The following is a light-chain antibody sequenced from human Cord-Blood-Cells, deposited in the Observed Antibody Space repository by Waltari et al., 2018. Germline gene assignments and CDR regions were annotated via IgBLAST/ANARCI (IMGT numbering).Light chain of an antibody. Sequence: EIQMTQSPSSLSASVGDRVTITCQASQDISNYLNWYQQNPGKAPKLLIYDASNLETGVPSRFSGSGSGTDFTFSISSLQPEDIATYYCQQYDNLPPKLTFGGGTKVEIK. V-gene: IGKV1-33*01. CDR1: QDISNY. CDR3: QQYDNLPPKLT. J-gene: IGKJ4*01. CDR2: DAS.